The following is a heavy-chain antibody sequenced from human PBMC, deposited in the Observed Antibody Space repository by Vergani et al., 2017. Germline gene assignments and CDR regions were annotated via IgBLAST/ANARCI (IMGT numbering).Heavy chain of an antibody. D-gene: IGHD2-15*01. CDR2: MAYSGST. Sequence: QVQLQESGPGLVKPSETLSLTCTVSGDSVISTDYPWGWIRQPPGKGLEWLGSMAYSGSTSYNPSLESRISISFETPKNQFSLRLTSVTAADTAVYYCASKRGACRAAYCHSYDFWGPGTLVGVSS. CDR3: ASKRGACRAAYCHSYDF. J-gene: IGHJ4*02. V-gene: IGHV4-39*01. CDR1: GDSVISTDYP.